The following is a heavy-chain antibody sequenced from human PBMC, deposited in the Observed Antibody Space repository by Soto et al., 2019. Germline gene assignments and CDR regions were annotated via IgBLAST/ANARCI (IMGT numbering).Heavy chain of an antibody. CDR2: INHSGST. J-gene: IGHJ6*03. V-gene: IGHV4-34*01. D-gene: IGHD2-2*01. Sequence: PSGTLSLSSAVYGGSFSGYYCSWTRPPPGKGLEWIGEINHSGSTNYNPSLKSRVTISVDTSKNQFSLKLSSVTAADTAVYYCARGIGVVVPAAPNYYYMDVWGKGTTVTVSS. CDR1: GGSFSGYY. CDR3: ARGIGVVVPAAPNYYYMDV.